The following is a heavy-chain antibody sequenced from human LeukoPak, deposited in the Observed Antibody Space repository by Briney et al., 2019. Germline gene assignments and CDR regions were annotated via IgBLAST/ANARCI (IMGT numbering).Heavy chain of an antibody. Sequence: GGSLRLSCAASGFTFNKFAMSWVRQAPGEGLEWVSGIIENGGETYYADSVRGRFTISRDNSKNTLYLQMNSLRAEDTAVYYCAKDYEYNSNTWYFHWGRGTLVSVSS. CDR1: GFTFNKFA. CDR3: AKDYEYNSNTWYFH. D-gene: IGHD6-13*01. V-gene: IGHV3-23*01. CDR2: IIENGGET. J-gene: IGHJ4*02.